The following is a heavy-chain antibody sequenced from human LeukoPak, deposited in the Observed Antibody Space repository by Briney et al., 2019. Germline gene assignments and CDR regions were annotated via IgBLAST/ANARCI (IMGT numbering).Heavy chain of an antibody. CDR2: IKQDGSAK. D-gene: IGHD6-19*01. Sequence: AGSLSLSCAASGFTISSYWRSWIRQAPGKGLEWVANIKQDGSAKYYVDSVKGRFTISRDNAKNSLYLQMNSLRAEDTAVYYCARESSSGWVTWGQGTLVTVSS. CDR1: GFTISSYW. J-gene: IGHJ5*02. V-gene: IGHV3-7*01. CDR3: ARESSSGWVT.